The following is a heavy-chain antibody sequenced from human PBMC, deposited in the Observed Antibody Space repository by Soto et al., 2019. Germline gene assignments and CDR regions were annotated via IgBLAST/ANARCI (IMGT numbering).Heavy chain of an antibody. CDR2: ISQSGNT. CDR1: SGSFSGYY. J-gene: IGHJ4*02. V-gene: IGHV4-34*01. CDR3: ARAHSSGWPFDY. Sequence: PSETLSLTCSIYSGSFSGYYWSWIRQPPGKGLEWIGEISQSGNTNYSPSLKSRVSISIDTSKKQFSLNLASVSAEDTAVYYCARAHSSGWPFDYWGQGTLVTVSS. D-gene: IGHD6-19*01.